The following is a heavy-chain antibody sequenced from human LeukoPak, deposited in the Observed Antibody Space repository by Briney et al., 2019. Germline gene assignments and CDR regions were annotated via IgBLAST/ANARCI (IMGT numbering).Heavy chain of an antibody. J-gene: IGHJ3*02. CDR1: GGSFSGYY. CDR3: AREIRYFDWLFQRHDAFDI. D-gene: IGHD3-9*01. CDR2: INHSGST. Sequence: TSETLSLTCAVYGGSFSGYYWSWIRQPPGKGLEWIGEINHSGSTNHNPSLKSRVTISVDTSKNQFSLKLSSVTAADTAVYYCAREIRYFDWLFQRHDAFDIWGQGTMVTVSS. V-gene: IGHV4-34*01.